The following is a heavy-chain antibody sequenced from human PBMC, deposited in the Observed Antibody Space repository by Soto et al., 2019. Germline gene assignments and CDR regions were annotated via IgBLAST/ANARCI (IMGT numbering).Heavy chain of an antibody. CDR1: GFTFSSYA. CDR2: ISGSGGST. J-gene: IGHJ4*02. Sequence: GGSLRLSCAASGFTFSSYAMSWVRQAPGKGLEWVSAISGSGGSTYYADSVKGRFTISRDNSKNTLYLQMNSLRAEDTAVYYCAKDRLRIRGVITPHDYWGQGTLVTVSS. V-gene: IGHV3-23*01. CDR3: AKDRLRIRGVITPHDY. D-gene: IGHD3-10*01.